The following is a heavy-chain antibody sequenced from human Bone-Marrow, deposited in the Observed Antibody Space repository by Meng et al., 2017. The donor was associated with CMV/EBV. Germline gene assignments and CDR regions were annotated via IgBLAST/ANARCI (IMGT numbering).Heavy chain of an antibody. CDR3: ASLGMASWGYFDY. Sequence: SETLSLSCIVSGGSISRHYWTWIRQPPGKGLEYIGYIYYSGSTNYNPSLKSRVTISVDTSKNQFSLKLSAVTAADTAVYYCASLGMASWGYFDYWGQGTLVTVSS. V-gene: IGHV4-59*11. CDR1: GGSISRHY. D-gene: IGHD3-16*01. CDR2: IYYSGST. J-gene: IGHJ4*02.